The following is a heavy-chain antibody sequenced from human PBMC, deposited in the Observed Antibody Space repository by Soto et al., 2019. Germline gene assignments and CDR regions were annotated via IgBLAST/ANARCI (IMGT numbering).Heavy chain of an antibody. CDR3: SRVATDPHGPVIDY. CDR2: IYYSGST. CDR1: GGFINNPTYY. D-gene: IGHD3-10*01. Sequence: QVQLQESGPGLVKSSQTLSLTCTVSGGFINNPTYYWSWIRQRPGKGLEWIGYIYYSGSTYYNPSPKSRATCSVHSSERQFSLRLSSVAASDTAIYYFSRVATDPHGPVIDYWGQGTLVTVSS. V-gene: IGHV4-31*03. J-gene: IGHJ4*02.